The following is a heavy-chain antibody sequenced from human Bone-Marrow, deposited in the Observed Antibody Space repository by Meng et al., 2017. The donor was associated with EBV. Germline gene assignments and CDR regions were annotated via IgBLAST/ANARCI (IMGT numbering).Heavy chain of an antibody. CDR3: ASESGRGFTPDY. CDR1: GGAFRSDA. Sequence: QVQVVRSGAVVKKLGTSVKVSRKTSGGAFRSDAVSWVRQAPGQGLEWMGGLIPMSDAPYYAQKFQDRVTITADESTSTHYMDLSGLRSEDTAVYYCASESGRGFTPDYWGQGTLVTVSS. CDR2: LIPMSDAP. D-gene: IGHD3-10*01. V-gene: IGHV1-69*01. J-gene: IGHJ4*02.